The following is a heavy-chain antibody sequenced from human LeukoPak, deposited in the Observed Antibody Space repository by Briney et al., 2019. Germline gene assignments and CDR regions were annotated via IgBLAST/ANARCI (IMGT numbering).Heavy chain of an antibody. CDR3: AGTMVWGGLGTIEYFDY. CDR2: INPNSGGT. J-gene: IGHJ4*02. Sequence: ASVKVSCKASGYTFTGYYTHWVRQAPGQGLEWMGRINPNSGGTNYAQKFQGRVTMTSDTSISTAYMELSRLRSDDTAVYYCAGTMVWGGLGTIEYFDYWGQGTLVTVSS. D-gene: IGHD3-10*01. CDR1: GYTFTGYY. V-gene: IGHV1-2*06.